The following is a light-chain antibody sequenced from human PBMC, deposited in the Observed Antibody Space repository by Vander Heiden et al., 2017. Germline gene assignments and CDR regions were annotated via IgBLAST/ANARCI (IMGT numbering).Light chain of an antibody. CDR2: DAS. J-gene: IGKJ5*01. CDR1: QDISNY. V-gene: IGKV1-33*01. CDR3: QQYDNRPPAIT. Sequence: DIQMTQSPSSLSASVGDRVTITCQASQDISNYLNWYQQKPGKAPKLLIYDASNLETGVPSRFSGSGSGTDFTVTISSLQPEDIATYYCQQYDNRPPAITFGQGTRLEMK.